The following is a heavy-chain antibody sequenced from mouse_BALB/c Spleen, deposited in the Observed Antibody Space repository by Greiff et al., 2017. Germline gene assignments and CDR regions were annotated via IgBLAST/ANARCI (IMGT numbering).Heavy chain of an antibody. J-gene: IGHJ2*01. CDR1: GYTFTSYV. CDR3: ARKFTTVVPYFDY. D-gene: IGHD1-1*01. CDR2: INPYNDGT. V-gene: IGHV1-14*01. Sequence: LVESGPELVKPGASVKMSCKASGYTFTSYVMHWVKQKPGQGLEWIGYINPYNDGTKYNEKFKGKATLTSDKSSSTAYMELSSLTSEDSAVYYCARKFTTVVPYFDYWGQGTTLTVSS.